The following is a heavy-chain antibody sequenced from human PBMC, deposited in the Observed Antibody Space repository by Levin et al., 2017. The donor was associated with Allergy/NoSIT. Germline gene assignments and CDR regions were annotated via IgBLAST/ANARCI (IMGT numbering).Heavy chain of an antibody. CDR2: INPSGGST. J-gene: IGHJ6*03. CDR3: ARGIAARPRHSDYYYYMDV. CDR1: GYTFTSYY. D-gene: IGHD6-6*01. V-gene: IGHV1-46*01. Sequence: ASVKVSCKASGYTFTSYYMHWVRQAPGQGLEWMGIINPSGGSTSYAQKFQGRVTMTRDTSTSTVYMELSSLRSEDTAVYYCARGIAARPRHSDYYYYMDVWGKGTTVTVSS.